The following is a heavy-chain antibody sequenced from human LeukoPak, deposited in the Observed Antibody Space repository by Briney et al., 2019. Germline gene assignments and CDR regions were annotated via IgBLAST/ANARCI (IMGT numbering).Heavy chain of an antibody. J-gene: IGHJ6*04. V-gene: IGHV1-8*03. CDR2: MNPNSGNT. Sequence: ASVKVSCKASGYTFTSNDINWVGQAAGQGVEWMGWMNPNSGNTDYAQKFQCRVTITRNTSISTAYMELSSLRSEDTAVYYCARGIGSGSPPVWGKGTTVSVSS. D-gene: IGHD3-10*01. CDR3: ARGIGSGSPPV. CDR1: GYTFTSND.